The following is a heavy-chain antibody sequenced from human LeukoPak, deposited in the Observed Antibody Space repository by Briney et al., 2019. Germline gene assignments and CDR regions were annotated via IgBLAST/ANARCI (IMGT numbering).Heavy chain of an antibody. CDR2: IYHSGST. D-gene: IGHD3-3*01. Sequence: PSETLSLPCAVSGYSISSGYYWGWIRQPPGKGLEWIGSIYHSGSTYYNPSLKSRVTISVDTSKNQFSLKLSSVTAADTAVYYCARLHDFWSGFDYWGQGTLVTVSS. CDR3: ARLHDFWSGFDY. CDR1: GYSISSGYY. V-gene: IGHV4-38-2*01. J-gene: IGHJ4*02.